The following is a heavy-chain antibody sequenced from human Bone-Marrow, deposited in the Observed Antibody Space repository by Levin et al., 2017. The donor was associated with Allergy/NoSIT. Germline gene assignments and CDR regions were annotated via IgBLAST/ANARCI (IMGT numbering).Heavy chain of an antibody. J-gene: IGHJ5*02. Sequence: GESLKISCKASGYTFTSYYMHWVRQAPGQGLEWMGIINPSGGSTSYAQKFQGRVTMTRDTSTSTVYMELSSLRSEDTAVYYCARGPFSDLIVVVPAASYWFDPWGQGTLVTVSS. CDR3: ARGPFSDLIVVVPAASYWFDP. CDR1: GYTFTSYY. D-gene: IGHD2-2*01. V-gene: IGHV1-46*01. CDR2: INPSGGST.